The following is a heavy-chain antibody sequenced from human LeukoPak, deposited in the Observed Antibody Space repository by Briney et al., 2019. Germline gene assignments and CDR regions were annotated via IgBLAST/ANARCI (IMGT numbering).Heavy chain of an antibody. J-gene: IGHJ5*01. V-gene: IGHV4-39*02. CDR1: GASISSNNYY. CDR3: ARELYSSGKSLDS. Sequence: PSETLSLTCTVSGASISSNNYYWGWVRQPPGKGLEWIGNIYSSGNTYYNASLKSRVTIYIDTSKNQFSLNLSSVTAADTAVYYCARELYSSGKSLDSGGQGRLVTVSS. D-gene: IGHD3-10*01. CDR2: IYSSGNT.